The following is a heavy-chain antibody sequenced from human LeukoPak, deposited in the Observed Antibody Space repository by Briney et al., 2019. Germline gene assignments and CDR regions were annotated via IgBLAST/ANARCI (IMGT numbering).Heavy chain of an antibody. V-gene: IGHV3-23*01. CDR3: AKDQHYYDSSGLTDY. Sequence: GGSLRLSCAASGFTFSGYAMSWVRQAPGKGLEWVSAISGSGGSTYYADSVKGRFTISRDNSKNTLYLQMNSLRAEDTAVYYCAKDQHYYDSSGLTDYWGQGTLVTVSS. D-gene: IGHD3-22*01. CDR2: ISGSGGST. CDR1: GFTFSGYA. J-gene: IGHJ4*02.